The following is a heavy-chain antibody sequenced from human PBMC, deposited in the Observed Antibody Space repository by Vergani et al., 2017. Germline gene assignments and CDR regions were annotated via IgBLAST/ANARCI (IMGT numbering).Heavy chain of an antibody. CDR3: ARGDYGILTGYRY. V-gene: IGHV1-46*03. CDR2: INPIGGQT. J-gene: IGHJ4*02. Sequence: VQVVQSWAEVKKSVASVKVSCKTSGYTYSNYYMHWVQQAPGQGLEWMGIINPIGGQTNYAQKFQGRVTMTRDTSTSTVYMELSSLRSEDTDIYYCARGDYGILTGYRYWGQGTLVTVSA. D-gene: IGHD3-9*01. CDR1: GYTYSNYY.